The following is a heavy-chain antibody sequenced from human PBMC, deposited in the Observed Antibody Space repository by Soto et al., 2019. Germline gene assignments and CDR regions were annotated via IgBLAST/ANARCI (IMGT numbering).Heavy chain of an antibody. CDR1: GFTFSSYW. CDR2: IKQDGSEK. J-gene: IGHJ5*02. Sequence: GGSLRLSCAASGFTFSSYWMSWVRQASGKGLEWVANIKQDGSEKYYVDSVKGRFTISRDNAKNSLYLQMNSLRAEDTAVYYCARGLYYDFWSGPNWFDPWGQGTLVTVSS. V-gene: IGHV3-7*01. CDR3: ARGLYYDFWSGPNWFDP. D-gene: IGHD3-3*01.